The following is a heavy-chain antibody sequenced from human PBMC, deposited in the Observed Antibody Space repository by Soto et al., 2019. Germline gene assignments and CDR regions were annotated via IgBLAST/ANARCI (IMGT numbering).Heavy chain of an antibody. V-gene: IGHV4-39*01. D-gene: IGHD5-18*01. CDR3: ARTMKDTTVVSVY. Sequence: QLQLQESGPGLVKPSETLSLTCTVSGGSISSSGYYWGWIRQPPEKGLEWIGSIHYSGSTYYNPSLKSRVTISVDTSRNQFSLKLSSVTAADTAVYYCARTMKDTTVVSVYWGQGTLVTVSS. CDR1: GGSISSSGYY. J-gene: IGHJ4*02. CDR2: IHYSGST.